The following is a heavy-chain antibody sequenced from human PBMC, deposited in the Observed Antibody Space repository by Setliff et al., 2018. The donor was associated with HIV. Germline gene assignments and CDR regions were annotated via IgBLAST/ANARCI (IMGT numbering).Heavy chain of an antibody. J-gene: IGHJ4*02. CDR2: IYSSGIT. V-gene: IGHV4-4*09. CDR1: GGSISSYY. D-gene: IGHD3-10*01. Sequence: NLRETLSLTCTVSGGSISSYYWSWIRQPPGKGLEWLGHIYSSGITNYNPSLKSRVTISVDTSKNQFSLKLYSVTAVDTAVYYCARAYFGSGIYYWGQGTLVTV. CDR3: ARAYFGSGIYY.